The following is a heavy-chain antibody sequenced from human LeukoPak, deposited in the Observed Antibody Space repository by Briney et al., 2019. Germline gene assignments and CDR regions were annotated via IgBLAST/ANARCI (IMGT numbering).Heavy chain of an antibody. D-gene: IGHD1-20*01. CDR2: IYYSGST. J-gene: IGHJ4*02. Sequence: PSETLSLTCTVSGGSISSSSYYWGWIRQPPGKGLEWFGSIYYSGSTYYNPSLKSRVTISVDTSKNQFSLKLSSVTAADTAVYYCAREIITGPINYFDYWGQGTLVTVSS. CDR3: AREIITGPINYFDY. V-gene: IGHV4-39*07. CDR1: GGSISSSSYY.